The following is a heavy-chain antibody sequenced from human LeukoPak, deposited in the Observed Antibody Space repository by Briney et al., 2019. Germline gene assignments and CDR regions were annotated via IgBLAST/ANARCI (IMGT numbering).Heavy chain of an antibody. V-gene: IGHV3-33*01. CDR2: IWYGGRKS. Sequence: GGSLRLSCAASGFTFSSHGIDWVRQAPGKGLEWVGVIWYGGRKSDYAESVKGRFTISRDNSKNTVDLQMNSLRVEDTAVYYCARVSGHTSDSWGQGTLVTVSS. D-gene: IGHD3-10*01. CDR1: GFTFSSHG. CDR3: ARVSGHTSDS. J-gene: IGHJ4*02.